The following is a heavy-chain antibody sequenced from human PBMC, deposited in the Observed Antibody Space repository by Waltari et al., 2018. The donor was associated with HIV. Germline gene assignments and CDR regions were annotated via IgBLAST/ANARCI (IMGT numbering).Heavy chain of an antibody. Sequence: QVQLVESGGGVAPPGGSLRLSCSASGFNFRLYCMHWVRQSPAKWMEWLAYIRYDGSNKTYKGSGKAQFTISMDNANNTLYLQVNGQTAEDTALYLCARDPYRSLINGWFSDHWGRGTPVTVSS. V-gene: IGHV3-30*02. J-gene: IGHJ4*02. CDR1: GFNFRLYC. CDR3: ARDPYRSLINGWFSDH. D-gene: IGHD2-8*01. CDR2: IRYDGSNK.